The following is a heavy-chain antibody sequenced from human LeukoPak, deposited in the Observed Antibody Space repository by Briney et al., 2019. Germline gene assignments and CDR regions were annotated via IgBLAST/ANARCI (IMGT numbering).Heavy chain of an antibody. D-gene: IGHD3-10*01. CDR2: ISWNSGSI. V-gene: IGHV3-9*01. CDR3: AKVRGSGSYYDECIFDY. Sequence: GGSLRLSCAASGFTFDDYAMHWVRQVPRKGREWVSGISWNSGSIGYADSVKGRFTISRDNAKNSLYLQMNSLRAEDTALYYCAKVRGSGSYYDECIFDYWGQGTLVTVSS. J-gene: IGHJ4*02. CDR1: GFTFDDYA.